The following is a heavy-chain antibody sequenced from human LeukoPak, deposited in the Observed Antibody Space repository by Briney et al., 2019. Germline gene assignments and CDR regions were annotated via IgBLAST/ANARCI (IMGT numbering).Heavy chain of an antibody. CDR1: GGSMSSNY. J-gene: IGHJ3*02. CDR2: IYYSGST. CDR3: ARVPSSALAFDI. D-gene: IGHD3-22*01. Sequence: SETLSLTCTVSGGSMSSNYWSWIRQPPGKGLEWIGYIYYSGSTNYNPSLKSRVTISVDTSKNQFSLKLSSVTAADTAVYYCARVPSSALAFDIWGQGTMVTVSS. V-gene: IGHV4-59*08.